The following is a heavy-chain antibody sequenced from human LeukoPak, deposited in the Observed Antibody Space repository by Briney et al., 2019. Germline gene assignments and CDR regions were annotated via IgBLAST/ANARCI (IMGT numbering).Heavy chain of an antibody. CDR1: GFTFSSYG. D-gene: IGHD5-12*01. V-gene: IGHV3-30*18. CDR2: ISYDGSNK. Sequence: GGSLRLSCAASGFTFSSYGMHWARQAPGKGLEWVAVISYDGSNKYYADSVKGRFTISRDNSKNTLYLQMNSLRAEDTAVYYCAKDRTKWPRFAKTPGDYWGQGTLVTVSS. J-gene: IGHJ4*02. CDR3: AKDRTKWPRFAKTPGDY.